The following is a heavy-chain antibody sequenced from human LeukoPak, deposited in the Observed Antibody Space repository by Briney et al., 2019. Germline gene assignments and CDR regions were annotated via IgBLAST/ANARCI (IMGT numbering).Heavy chain of an antibody. CDR3: ARLAEEWEKYAFDI. V-gene: IGHV1-18*01. CDR1: GYNFTSYG. CDR2: ISAYNGNT. Sequence: ASVNVSCKASGYNFTSYGISWVRQAPGQGLEWMGWISAYNGNTNYAQKLQGRVTMTTDTSTSTAYMELRSLRSDDTAVYYCARLAEEWEKYAFDIWGQGTMVTVSS. J-gene: IGHJ3*02. D-gene: IGHD1-26*01.